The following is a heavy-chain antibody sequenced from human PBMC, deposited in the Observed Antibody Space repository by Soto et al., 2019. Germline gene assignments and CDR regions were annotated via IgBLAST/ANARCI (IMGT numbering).Heavy chain of an antibody. V-gene: IGHV3-74*01. CDR3: ARRGIWGSYYYFDY. J-gene: IGHJ4*02. Sequence: GGSLRLSCAASGFTFSSYWMHWVRQAPGKGLVWVSRINSDGSSTSYADSVKGRFTISRDNAKNTLYLQMNSLRAEDTAVYYCARRGIWGSYYYFDYWGQGTLVTVSS. CDR1: GFTFSSYW. D-gene: IGHD3-16*01. CDR2: INSDGSST.